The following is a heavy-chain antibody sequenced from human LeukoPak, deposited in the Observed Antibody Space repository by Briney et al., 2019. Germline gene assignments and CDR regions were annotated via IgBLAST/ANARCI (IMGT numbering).Heavy chain of an antibody. CDR2: ISSSRSTT. V-gene: IGHV3-48*01. D-gene: IGHD1-26*01. CDR3: VRAEVGTTLKYYYYYMDV. Sequence: GGSLKLSCAASGFTFSRYSMTWVRQAPGKGLEWISFISSSRSTTYYADSVKGRCTISRDNGKNSMYLQMHSLRAEDTAVYYCVRAEVGTTLKYYYYYMDVWGKGTTVTVSS. J-gene: IGHJ6*03. CDR1: GFTFSRYS.